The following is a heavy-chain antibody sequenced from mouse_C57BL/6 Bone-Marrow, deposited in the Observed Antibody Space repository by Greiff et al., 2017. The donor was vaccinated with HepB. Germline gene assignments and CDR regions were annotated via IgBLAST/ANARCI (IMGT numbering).Heavy chain of an antibody. D-gene: IGHD1-1*01. CDR2: IYPGSGST. J-gene: IGHJ2*01. Sequence: QVQLQQPGAELVKPGASVKISCKASGYTFTSYWITWVKQRPGQGLEWIGDIYPGSGSTNYNEKFKSKATLTVDTSSSTAYMQLSSLTSEDSAVYYCARSLYYYGRPDYWGQGTTLTVSS. V-gene: IGHV1-55*01. CDR3: ARSLYYYGRPDY. CDR1: GYTFTSYW.